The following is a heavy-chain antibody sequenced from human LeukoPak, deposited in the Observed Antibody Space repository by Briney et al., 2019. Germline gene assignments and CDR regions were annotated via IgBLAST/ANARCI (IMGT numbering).Heavy chain of an antibody. V-gene: IGHV4-59*01. D-gene: IGHD1-1*01. CDR1: GGSISSYY. Sequence: SETLSLTCTVSGGSISSYYWSWMRQPPGKGLEWVGYIYYSGSTNYNPSLKSRVTISVDTSKNQFSLKLSSVTAADTAVYYCASSATTVGYYYGMDVWGQGTTVTVSS. CDR2: IYYSGST. J-gene: IGHJ6*02. CDR3: ASSATTVGYYYGMDV.